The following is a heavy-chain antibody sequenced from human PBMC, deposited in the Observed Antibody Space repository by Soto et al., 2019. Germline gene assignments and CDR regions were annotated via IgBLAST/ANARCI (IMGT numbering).Heavy chain of an antibody. V-gene: IGHV1-8*01. J-gene: IGHJ5*02. CDR2: MNPNSGHG. CDR1: GYAFSNND. CDR3: ARMATSGTLNWFDP. Sequence: QVQLVQSGAEVKEPGASVKVSCQASGYAFSNNDISWVRHVTGQGLEWMGWMNPNSGHGGYAQKFRGRGTMTRDTSTSTAYMEVSSLASDDTAIYYCARMATSGTLNWFDPWGQGTLVTVSS.